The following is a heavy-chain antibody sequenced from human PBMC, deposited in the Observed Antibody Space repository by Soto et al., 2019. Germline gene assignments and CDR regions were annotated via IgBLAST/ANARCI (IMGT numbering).Heavy chain of an antibody. CDR3: AGGPAAKEYDAFDI. J-gene: IGHJ3*02. CDR2: IYHSGST. Sequence: SETLSLTCAVSSGSISSSNWWSWVRQPPGKGLEWIGEIYHSGSTNYNPSLKSRVTISVDKSKNQFSLKLSSVTAADTAVYYCAGGPAAKEYDAFDIWGQGTMVTVSS. D-gene: IGHD2-2*01. CDR1: SGSISSSNW. V-gene: IGHV4-4*02.